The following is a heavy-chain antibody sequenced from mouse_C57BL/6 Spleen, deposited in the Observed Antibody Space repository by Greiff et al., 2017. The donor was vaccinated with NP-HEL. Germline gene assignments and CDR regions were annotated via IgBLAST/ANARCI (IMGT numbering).Heavy chain of an antibody. CDR2: ISSGGDYI. CDR3: TRDLDSSGSDY. D-gene: IGHD3-2*02. Sequence: EVQRVESGEGLVKPGGSLKLSCAASGFTFSSYAMSWVRQTPEKRLEWVAYISSGGDYIYYADTVKGRFTISRDNARNTLYLQMSSLKSEDTAMYYCTRDLDSSGSDYWGQGTTLTVSS. J-gene: IGHJ2*01. CDR1: GFTFSSYA. V-gene: IGHV5-9-1*02.